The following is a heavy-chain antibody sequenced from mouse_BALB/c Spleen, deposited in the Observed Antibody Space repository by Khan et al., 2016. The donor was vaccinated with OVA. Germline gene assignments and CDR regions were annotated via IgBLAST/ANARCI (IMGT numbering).Heavy chain of an antibody. V-gene: IGHV2-9*02. CDR1: GFSLTSYG. Sequence: VQLQESGPGLVAPSQSLSITCTVSGFSLTSYGVHWGRQPPGKGLEWLGVIWAGGSTNYNPAPMSRLSISKDNSKSQVFLKINSMQTDDTAMYYCARLEDIWGQGTTLTVSS. D-gene: IGHD1-3*01. CDR3: ARLEDI. CDR2: IWAGGST. J-gene: IGHJ2*01.